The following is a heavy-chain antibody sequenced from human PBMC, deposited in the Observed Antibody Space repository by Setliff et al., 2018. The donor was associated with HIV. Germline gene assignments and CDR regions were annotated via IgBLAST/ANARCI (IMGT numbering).Heavy chain of an antibody. D-gene: IGHD1-1*01. J-gene: IGHJ6*02. V-gene: IGHV1-18*01. CDR1: GYTFSRYG. CDR3: ARERVREPPSNTLYYGMDV. Sequence: GASVKVSCKASGYTFSRYGISWVRQAPGQGLEWMGWISPYNGNRNYAQKLQGRVTMTADTSTSTAYIEVRSLRFDDTAVYYCARERVREPPSNTLYYGMDVWGQGTTVTVSS. CDR2: ISPYNGNR.